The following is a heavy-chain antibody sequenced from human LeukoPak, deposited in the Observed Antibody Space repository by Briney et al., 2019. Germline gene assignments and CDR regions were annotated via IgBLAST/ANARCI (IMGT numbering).Heavy chain of an antibody. CDR1: GFTFDDYA. CDR2: ISWNSGSI. J-gene: IGHJ6*02. D-gene: IGHD6-13*01. Sequence: GGSLRLSCAASGFTFDDYAMHWVRQAPGKGLEWVSGISWNSGSIGYADSVKGRFTISRDNVKNSLYLQMNSLRAEDTALYYCAKGVGYSSSWYHYYYGMDVWGQGTTVTVAS. V-gene: IGHV3-9*01. CDR3: AKGVGYSSSWYHYYYGMDV.